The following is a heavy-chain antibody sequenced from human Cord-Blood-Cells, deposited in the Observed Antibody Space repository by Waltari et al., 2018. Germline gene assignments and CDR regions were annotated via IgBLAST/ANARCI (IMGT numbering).Heavy chain of an antibody. Sequence: QVQLQQWGAGLLKPSETLSLTCAVYGGSFSGYYLSRIRQPPGKGLEWIGEINHSGSTNYNPSLKSRVTISVDTSKNQFSLKLSSVTAADTAVYYCARQRSDFWSGYFPYYFDYWGQGTLVTVSS. CDR1: GGSFSGYY. V-gene: IGHV4-34*01. D-gene: IGHD3-3*01. CDR2: INHSGST. CDR3: ARQRSDFWSGYFPYYFDY. J-gene: IGHJ4*02.